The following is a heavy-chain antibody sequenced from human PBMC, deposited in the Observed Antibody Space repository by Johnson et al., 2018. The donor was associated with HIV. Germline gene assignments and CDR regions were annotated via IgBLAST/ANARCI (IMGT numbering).Heavy chain of an antibody. CDR2: IKHDGSDQ. V-gene: IGHV3-7*01. Sequence: VQLVEFGGGLVQPGGSLRLSCSAPGSTFSSDWMSWVRQTPGTGLEWRVNIKHDGSDQYSADSVKGQFTISRANSKNTLYLQMNSLRAEDTAVYYCAKDRGSSLEAFDIWGQGTMVTVSS. J-gene: IGHJ3*02. CDR1: GSTFSSDW. D-gene: IGHD1-26*01. CDR3: AKDRGSSLEAFDI.